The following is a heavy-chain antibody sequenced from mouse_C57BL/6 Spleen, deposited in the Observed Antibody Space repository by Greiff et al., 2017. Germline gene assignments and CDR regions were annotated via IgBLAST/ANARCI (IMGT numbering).Heavy chain of an antibody. Sequence: QVQLQQPGAELVKPGASVKMSCKASGYTFTSYWITWVKQRPGQGLEWIGDIYPGSGSTNYNEKFKSKATLTVDTSSSTAYMQLRSLTSEDSAVYYCATYYGSSHYFDYWGQGTTLTVSS. CDR2: IYPGSGST. CDR3: ATYYGSSHYFDY. J-gene: IGHJ2*01. D-gene: IGHD1-1*01. CDR1: GYTFTSYW. V-gene: IGHV1-55*01.